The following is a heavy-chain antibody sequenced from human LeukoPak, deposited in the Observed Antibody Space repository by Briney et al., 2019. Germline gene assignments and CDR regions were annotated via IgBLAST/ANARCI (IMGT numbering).Heavy chain of an antibody. CDR2: IKQDGSEI. D-gene: IGHD3-22*01. J-gene: IGHJ6*03. CDR1: GFTFSSYW. CDR3: ARVGVVVQYYFKQHYMDV. V-gene: IGHV3-7*04. Sequence: GGSLRLSCAASGFTFSSYWMSWVRQAPGRGLEGVANIKQDGSEIYYVDYVKGRFTISRDNAKNSLYLQMNSLRAEDTAVYYCARVGVVVQYYFKQHYMDVWGKGTTVTASS.